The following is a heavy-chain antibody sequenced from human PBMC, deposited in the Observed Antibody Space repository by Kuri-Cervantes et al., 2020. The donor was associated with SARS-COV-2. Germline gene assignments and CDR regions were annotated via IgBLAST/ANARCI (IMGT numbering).Heavy chain of an antibody. CDR3: ARGGRPRRIAVAGTGGVWPERVNWFDP. J-gene: IGHJ5*02. D-gene: IGHD6-19*01. CDR1: GYTFTSYG. CDR2: IIPIFGIV. V-gene: IGHV1-69*10. Sequence: SVKVSCKASGYTFTSYGISWVRQAPGQGLEWMGGIIPIFGIVNYAQKFQGRVTIIADKSTSTAYMELTSLTPEDTAVYYCARGGRPRRIAVAGTGGVWPERVNWFDPWGQGTLVTVSS.